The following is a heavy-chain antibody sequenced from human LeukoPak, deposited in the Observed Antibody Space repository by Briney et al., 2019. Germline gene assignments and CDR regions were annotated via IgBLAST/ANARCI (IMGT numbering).Heavy chain of an antibody. V-gene: IGHV4-34*01. Sequence: PSETLSLTCAVYGGSFSGYYWSWIRQPPGKGLEWIGEINHSGSTNYNPSLKSRVTISVDTSKNQFSLKLSSATAADTAVYYCARYDILTGSDYWGQGTLVTVSS. J-gene: IGHJ4*02. D-gene: IGHD3-9*01. CDR3: ARYDILTGSDY. CDR1: GGSFSGYY. CDR2: INHSGST.